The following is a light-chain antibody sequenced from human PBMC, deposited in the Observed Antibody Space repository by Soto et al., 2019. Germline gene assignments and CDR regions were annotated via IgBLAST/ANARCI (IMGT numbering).Light chain of an antibody. Sequence: AIQLTQSPSSLSASVGDRVTITCRSSQGVSSALAWYQQKPGKDPKLLIYDASSLESGVPSKFSGSGSGTDFTLTISSLQPEDFATYYCQQFNSYPRTFGQGTKVEIK. V-gene: IGKV1-13*02. J-gene: IGKJ1*01. CDR1: QGVSSA. CDR3: QQFNSYPRT. CDR2: DAS.